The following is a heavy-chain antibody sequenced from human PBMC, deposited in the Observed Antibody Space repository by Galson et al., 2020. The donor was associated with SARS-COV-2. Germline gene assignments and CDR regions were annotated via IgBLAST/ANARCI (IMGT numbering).Heavy chain of an antibody. CDR3: ARIKVATVSDDYDYGMDV. J-gene: IGHJ6*02. CDR1: GGSISSGGYY. D-gene: IGHD5-12*01. Sequence: SETLSLTCTVSGGSISSGGYYWSWIRQHPGKGLEWIGHIYYSGSIYYNPSLKSRVTISVDTSKNQLSLKLSSVTAADTAVSYCARIKVATVSDDYDYGMDVWGQGTTVTVAS. CDR2: IYYSGSI. V-gene: IGHV4-31*03.